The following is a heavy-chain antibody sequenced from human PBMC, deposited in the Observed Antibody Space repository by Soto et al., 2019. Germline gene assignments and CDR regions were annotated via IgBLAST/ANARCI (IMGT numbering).Heavy chain of an antibody. V-gene: IGHV3-23*01. Sequence: EVQLLESGGGLVQPGGSLRLSCAASGFTFSSYAMSWVRQAPGKGLELVSAISGSGGSTYYADSVKGRFTISRDNSKNTLYLQMNSLRAEDTAVYYCATDEETLGAFDIWGQGTMVTVSS. J-gene: IGHJ3*02. CDR2: ISGSGGST. D-gene: IGHD7-27*01. CDR3: ATDEETLGAFDI. CDR1: GFTFSSYA.